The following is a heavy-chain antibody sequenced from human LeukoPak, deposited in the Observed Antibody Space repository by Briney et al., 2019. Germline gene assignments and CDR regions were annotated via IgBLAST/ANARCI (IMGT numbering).Heavy chain of an antibody. D-gene: IGHD6-6*01. CDR3: AKAKPTRTPFDAFDI. CDR2: IGRGI. V-gene: IGHV3-48*04. CDR1: GFTFSSYS. Sequence: GGSLRLSCAASGFTFSSYSMNWVRQAPGKGLEWVSHIGRGITYADSVKGRFTISRDNAKNSVYLQMNSLRAEDTALYYCAKAKPTRTPFDAFDIWGQGTMVTVSS. J-gene: IGHJ3*02.